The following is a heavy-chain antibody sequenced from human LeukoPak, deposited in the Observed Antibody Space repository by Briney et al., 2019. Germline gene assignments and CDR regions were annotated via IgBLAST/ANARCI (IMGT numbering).Heavy chain of an antibody. V-gene: IGHV4-34*01. J-gene: IGHJ1*01. CDR3: ARLTYDSSGYFSDHEYFQH. D-gene: IGHD3-22*01. CDR1: GGSISGYY. CDR2: INHSGST. Sequence: PSETLSLTCTVSGGSISGYYWSWIRQPPGEGLEWIGEINHSGSTNYNPSLKSRVTISVDTSKNQFSLKLSSVTAADTAVYYCARLTYDSSGYFSDHEYFQHWGQGTLVTVSS.